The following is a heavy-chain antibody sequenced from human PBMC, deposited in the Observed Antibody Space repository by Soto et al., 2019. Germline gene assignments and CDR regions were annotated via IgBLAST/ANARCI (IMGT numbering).Heavy chain of an antibody. D-gene: IGHD6-19*01. CDR3: ARYASSGNNSVWYTFDP. CDR1: GGTFSSYT. CDR2: IIPIFGTT. V-gene: IGHV1-69*13. J-gene: IGHJ5*02. Sequence: SVKVSCKASGGTFSSYTIYWVRQAPGQGLEWMGGIIPIFGTTNYAKKFQGRVAITADESTSTAYMELSSLRSEDTAVYYCARYASSGNNSVWYTFDPWGQGTLVT.